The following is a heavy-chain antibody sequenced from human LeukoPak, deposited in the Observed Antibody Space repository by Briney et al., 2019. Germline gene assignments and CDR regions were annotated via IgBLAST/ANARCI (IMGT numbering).Heavy chain of an antibody. V-gene: IGHV4-61*02. Sequence: PSETLSLTCTVSGGSISSGSHYWSWIRQPAGKGLEWIGRIYTSGSTNYNPSLKSRVTISVDTSKNQFSLKLSSVTAADTAVYYCASRYCSSTSCYDAFDIWGQGTMVTVSS. CDR1: GGSISSGSHY. CDR2: IYTSGST. D-gene: IGHD2-2*01. CDR3: ASRYCSSTSCYDAFDI. J-gene: IGHJ3*02.